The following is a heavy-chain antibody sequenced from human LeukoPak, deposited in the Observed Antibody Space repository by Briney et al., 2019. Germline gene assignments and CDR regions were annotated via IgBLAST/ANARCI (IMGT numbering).Heavy chain of an antibody. V-gene: IGHV1-8*01. D-gene: IGHD1-14*01. CDR3: AREETHHVYYGMDV. CDR1: GYTFTSYD. Sequence: GASVKVSCKASGYTFTSYDINWVRQATGQGLEWMGWMNPNSGNTNYAQKVQGRVTMTTDTSTSTAYMELRSLRSDDTAVYYCAREETHHVYYGMDVWGQGTMVTVSS. J-gene: IGHJ6*02. CDR2: MNPNSGNT.